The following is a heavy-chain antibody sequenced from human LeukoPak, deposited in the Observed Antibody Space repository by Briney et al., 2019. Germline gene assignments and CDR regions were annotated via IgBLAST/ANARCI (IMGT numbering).Heavy chain of an antibody. Sequence: HPGGSLRLSCAASRFTFSRYWMSWVRQVPGKGLEWVANIKQDGSEKYYVDSVKGRFTISRDNAKNSLYLQMNSLRAEDTAVYYCARDKGDYDTSGSLFVFGGQGTLVTVSS. CDR1: RFTFSRYW. V-gene: IGHV3-7*03. J-gene: IGHJ4*02. D-gene: IGHD3-22*01. CDR3: ARDKGDYDTSGSLFVF. CDR2: IKQDGSEK.